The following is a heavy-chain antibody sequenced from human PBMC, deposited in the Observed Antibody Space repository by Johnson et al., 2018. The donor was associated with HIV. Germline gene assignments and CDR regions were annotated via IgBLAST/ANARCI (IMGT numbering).Heavy chain of an antibody. D-gene: IGHD2-15*01. V-gene: IGHV3-33*08. Sequence: QVQLVESGGGVVQPGRSLRVSCAASGFTFSSYGMHWVRQAPGQGLEWVAVIWYDGSNKYYADSVKGRFTISRDNSDNSLYLQMNSLRLDDMAVYYCVRGWHTSGRCDVFDIWGQGTMVTVSS. CDR1: GFTFSSYG. CDR2: IWYDGSNK. CDR3: VRGWHTSGRCDVFDI. J-gene: IGHJ3*02.